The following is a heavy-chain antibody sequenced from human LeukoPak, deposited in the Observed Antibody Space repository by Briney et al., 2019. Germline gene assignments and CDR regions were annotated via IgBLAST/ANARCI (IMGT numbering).Heavy chain of an antibody. J-gene: IGHJ3*02. CDR2: IYYSGST. CDR1: GGSISSGDYY. CDR3: ATRALVVPAAMVPEAFDI. D-gene: IGHD2-2*01. Sequence: SQTLSLTCTVSGGSISSGDYYWSWIRQPPGKGLEWIGYIYYSGSTYYNPSLKSRVTISVDTSKNQFSLKLSSVIAADTAVYYCATRALVVPAAMVPEAFDIWGQGTMVTVSS. V-gene: IGHV4-30-4*01.